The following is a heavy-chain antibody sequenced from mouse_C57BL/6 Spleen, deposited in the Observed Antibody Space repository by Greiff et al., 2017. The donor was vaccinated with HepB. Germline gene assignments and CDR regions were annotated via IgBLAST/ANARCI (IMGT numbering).Heavy chain of an antibody. CDR2: ISSGGDYI. D-gene: IGHD1-2*01. V-gene: IGHV5-9-1*02. J-gene: IGHJ4*01. CDR3: TRGHYYGGYYYAMDY. CDR1: GFTFSSYA. Sequence: DVHLVESGEGLVKPGGSLKLSCAASGFTFSSYAMSWVRQTPEKRLEWVAYISSGGDYIYYADTVKGRFTISRDNARNTLYLQMSSLKSEDTAMYYCTRGHYYGGYYYAMDYWGQGTSVTVSS.